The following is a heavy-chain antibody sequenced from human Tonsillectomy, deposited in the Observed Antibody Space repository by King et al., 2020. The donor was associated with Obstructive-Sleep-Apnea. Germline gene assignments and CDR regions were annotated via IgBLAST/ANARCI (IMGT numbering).Heavy chain of an antibody. Sequence: QLQESGPGLVKPSETLSLTCTVSGYSISSDYYWGWIRQPPGKGLEWIATIYHSGSTYYNPSLKSRVTISVDTYKNQFSLRLRSVTAADTAVYYCARVGPSQTDYWGQGTLVTVSS. CDR2: IYHSGST. CDR3: ARVGPSQTDY. D-gene: IGHD3-16*01. V-gene: IGHV4-38-2*02. CDR1: GYSISSDYY. J-gene: IGHJ4*02.